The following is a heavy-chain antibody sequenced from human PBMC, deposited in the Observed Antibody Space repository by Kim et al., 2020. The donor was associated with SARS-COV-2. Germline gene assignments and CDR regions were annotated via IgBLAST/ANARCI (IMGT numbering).Heavy chain of an antibody. Sequence: GGSLRLSCAASGFTFSSYAMSWVRQAPGKGLEWVSAISGSGGSTYYADSVKGRFTMSRDNSKNTLYLQMNSLRAEDTAVYYCAKDRGEWELLYFDYWGQGTLVTVSS. J-gene: IGHJ4*02. CDR1: GFTFSSYA. V-gene: IGHV3-23*01. CDR2: ISGSGGST. CDR3: AKDRGEWELLYFDY. D-gene: IGHD1-26*01.